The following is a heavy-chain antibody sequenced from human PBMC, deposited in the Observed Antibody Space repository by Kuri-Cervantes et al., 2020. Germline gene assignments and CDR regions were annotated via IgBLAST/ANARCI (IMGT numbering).Heavy chain of an antibody. CDR1: GGSISSGGYF. D-gene: IGHD3-3*01. Sequence: LRLSCTVSGGSISSGGYFWSWIRKHPGKGLEWIGYIYYSGSTYYNPSLKSRVTISVDTSKNQFSLKLSSVTAADTAVYYCARLVEVEVVVPAAIPSGNDFWSGYSLFFDYWGQGTLVTVSS. CDR3: ARLVEVEVVVPAAIPSGNDFWSGYSLFFDY. CDR2: IYYSGST. J-gene: IGHJ4*02. V-gene: IGHV4-31*03.